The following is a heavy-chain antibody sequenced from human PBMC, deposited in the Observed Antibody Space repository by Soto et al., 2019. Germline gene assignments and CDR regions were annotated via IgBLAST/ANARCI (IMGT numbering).Heavy chain of an antibody. D-gene: IGHD4-17*01. CDR2: INAGNGNT. CDR1: GYTFTTYA. Sequence: ASVKVSCTASGYTFTTYAMHWVRQAPGQGLEWMGWINAGNGNTKYSQKFQGRVTITRDTSASTAYMELSSLRSEDTAVYYCASESYGGEFDYWGQGTLVTVSS. J-gene: IGHJ4*02. CDR3: ASESYGGEFDY. V-gene: IGHV1-3*01.